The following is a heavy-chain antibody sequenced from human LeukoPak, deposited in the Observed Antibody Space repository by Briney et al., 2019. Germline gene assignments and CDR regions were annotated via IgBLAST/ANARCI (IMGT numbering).Heavy chain of an antibody. CDR2: INWNGGST. CDR1: GFTFDDYG. J-gene: IGHJ6*03. CDR3: AKRGDCSGGSCPNYYYYYMDV. D-gene: IGHD2-15*01. Sequence: GGSLRLSCAASGFTFDDYGMSWVRQAPGKGLEWVSGINWNGGSTGYADSVKGRFTISRDNAKNSLYLQMDSLRAEDTAVYYCAKRGDCSGGSCPNYYYYYMDVWGKGTTVTISS. V-gene: IGHV3-20*04.